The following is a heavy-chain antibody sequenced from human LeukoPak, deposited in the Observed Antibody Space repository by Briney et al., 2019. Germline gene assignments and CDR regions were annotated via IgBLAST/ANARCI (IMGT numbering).Heavy chain of an antibody. D-gene: IGHD2-15*01. Sequence: GGSLRLSCAASGFTFSSCAMSWVRQAPGKGLEWVSGISDGGGTTNYADAVKGRFTISRDNSKNTQSLQMNSLRAEDTAVYYCLGYCSGGNCYSGGYWGQGTLVTVSS. CDR3: LGYCSGGNCYSGGY. V-gene: IGHV3-23*01. CDR1: GFTFSSCA. CDR2: ISDGGGTT. J-gene: IGHJ4*02.